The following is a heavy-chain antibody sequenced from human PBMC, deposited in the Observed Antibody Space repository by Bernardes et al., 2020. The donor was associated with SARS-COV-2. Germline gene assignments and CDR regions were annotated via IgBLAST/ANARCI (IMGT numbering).Heavy chain of an antibody. Sequence: SVKVSCKASGGTFSSYAISWVRQAPGQGLEWMGRIIPILGIANYAQKFQGRVTITADKSTSTAYMELSSLRSEDTAVYYCASLRYSGSYTYYYYGMDVWGQGTTVTVSS. J-gene: IGHJ6*02. CDR1: GGTFSSYA. D-gene: IGHD1-26*01. CDR2: IIPILGIA. CDR3: ASLRYSGSYTYYYYGMDV. V-gene: IGHV1-69*04.